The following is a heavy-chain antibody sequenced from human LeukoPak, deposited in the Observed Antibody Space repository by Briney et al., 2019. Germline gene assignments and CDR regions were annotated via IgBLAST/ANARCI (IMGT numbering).Heavy chain of an antibody. CDR2: IIPIFGTA. CDR1: GGTFSSYA. CDR3: ARDVWGSYEGFDY. V-gene: IGHV1-69*05. J-gene: IGHJ4*02. Sequence: GASVKVSCKASGGTFSSYAISWVRQAPGQGLEWMGRIIPIFGTANYAQKFRGRVTITTDESTSTAYMELSSLRSEDTAVYYCARDVWGSYEGFDYWGQGTLVTVSS. D-gene: IGHD3-16*01.